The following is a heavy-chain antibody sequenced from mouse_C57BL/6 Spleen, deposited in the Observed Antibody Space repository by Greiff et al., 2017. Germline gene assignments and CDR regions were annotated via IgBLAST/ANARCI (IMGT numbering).Heavy chain of an antibody. D-gene: IGHD2-4*01. V-gene: IGHV5-9*01. CDR3: ARDDYDLWYFDV. Sequence: EVMLVESGGGLVKPGGSLKLSCAASGFTFSSYTMSWVRQTPEKRLEWVATISGGGGNTYYPDSVKGRFTISRDNAKNTLYLQMSSLRSEDTALYYCARDDYDLWYFDVWGTGTTVTVSS. CDR2: ISGGGGNT. CDR1: GFTFSSYT. J-gene: IGHJ1*03.